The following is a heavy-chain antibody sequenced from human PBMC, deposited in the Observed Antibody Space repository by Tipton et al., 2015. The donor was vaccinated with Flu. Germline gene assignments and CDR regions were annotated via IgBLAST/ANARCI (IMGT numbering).Heavy chain of an antibody. CDR3: ARETGGYFSSGAGN. D-gene: IGHD3-10*01. V-gene: IGHV4-39*07. CDR2: IYYSGNT. Sequence: TLSLTCTVSGGSISSSSYYWGWIRQPPGKGLEWIGNIYYSGNTYYNPSLKSRVTISVDTSKNQFSLKLSPVTAADTAVYYCARETGGYFSSGAGNWGQGTLVTVSA. J-gene: IGHJ4*02. CDR1: GGSISSSSYY.